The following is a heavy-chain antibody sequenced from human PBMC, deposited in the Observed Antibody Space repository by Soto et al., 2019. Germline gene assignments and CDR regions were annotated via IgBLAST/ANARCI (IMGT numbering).Heavy chain of an antibody. J-gene: IGHJ6*02. CDR1: GFTFSSYG. D-gene: IGHD1-1*01. CDR3: AKDQVCCTRGAYYYVYGMDV. Sequence: QVQLVESGGGVVQPGRSLRLSCAASGFTFSSYGMHWVRQAPGKGLEWVAVISYDGSNKYYADSVKGRFTISRDNSKNSLYLQMNSLRAEDTDVYYCAKDQVCCTRGAYYYVYGMDVWGQGTTVTVSS. V-gene: IGHV3-30*18. CDR2: ISYDGSNK.